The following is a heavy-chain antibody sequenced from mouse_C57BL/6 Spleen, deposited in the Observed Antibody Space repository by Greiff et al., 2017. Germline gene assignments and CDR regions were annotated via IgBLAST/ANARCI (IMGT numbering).Heavy chain of an antibody. CDR1: GFNIKDYY. Sequence: EVQLQQSGAELVKPGASVKLSCTASGFNIKDYYMHWVKQRTEQGLEWIGRIDPEDGDTKYAPKFQGKATMPADTSSNTAYLQLSSLTSEDTAVYYCTQDYYGCNGYFDFWGTGTTLTVSS. CDR2: IDPEDGDT. J-gene: IGHJ1*03. V-gene: IGHV14-2*01. CDR3: TQDYYGCNGYFDF. D-gene: IGHD1-1*02.